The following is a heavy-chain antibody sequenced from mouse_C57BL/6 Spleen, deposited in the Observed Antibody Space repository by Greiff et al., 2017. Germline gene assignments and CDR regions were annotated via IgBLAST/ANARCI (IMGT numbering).Heavy chain of an antibody. V-gene: IGHV1-42*01. CDR1: GYSFTGYY. CDR2: INPSTGGT. CDR3: ARSPQPGAWFAY. J-gene: IGHJ3*01. D-gene: IGHD6-1*01. Sequence: EVQLQQSGPGLVQPGASVKISCKASGYSFTGYYMTWVKQSPEKSLELIGEINPSTGGTTYTQKLKAKATFTVDKSTSTAYMQLQSLTSEDSAVYYCARSPQPGAWFAYWGQGTLVTVSA.